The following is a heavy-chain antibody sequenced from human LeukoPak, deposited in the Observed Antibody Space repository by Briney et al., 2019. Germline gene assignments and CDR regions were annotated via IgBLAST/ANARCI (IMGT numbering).Heavy chain of an antibody. CDR3: ARDRGYSSSWYDAFDI. Sequence: SETLSLTCTVSGGSISSGGYYWSWIRQPPGKGLEWIGYIYHSGSTYYNPSLKSRVTISVDRSKNQFSLKLSSVTAADTAVYYCARDRGYSSSWYDAFDIWGQGTMVTVSS. J-gene: IGHJ3*02. V-gene: IGHV4-30-2*01. D-gene: IGHD6-13*01. CDR1: GGSISSGGYY. CDR2: IYHSGST.